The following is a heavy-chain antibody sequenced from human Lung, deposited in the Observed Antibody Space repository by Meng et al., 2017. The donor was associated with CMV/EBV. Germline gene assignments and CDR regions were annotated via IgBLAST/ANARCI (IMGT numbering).Heavy chain of an antibody. D-gene: IGHD2-2*02. V-gene: IGHV3-21*01. J-gene: IGHJ4*02. Sequence: GESLKISCAASGFSFNTYTLNWVRQAPGKGLEWVSSVSDGGDYVYYADSVKGRFTISRDNARNSLFLQMNSLRAEDTAVYYCARDLGYCSRTSCYMFYFDYWGQGTXVTVSS. CDR3: ARDLGYCSRTSCYMFYFDY. CDR2: VSDGGDYV. CDR1: GFSFNTYT.